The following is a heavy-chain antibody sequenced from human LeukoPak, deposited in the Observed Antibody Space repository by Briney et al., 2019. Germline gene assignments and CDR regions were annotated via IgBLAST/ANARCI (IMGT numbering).Heavy chain of an antibody. V-gene: IGHV1-18*01. J-gene: IGHJ4*02. CDR1: GYTFTIYG. CDR2: ISGDNANT. Sequence: ASVKVSCKASGYTFTIYGISWVRQAPGQGLEWMGWISGDNANTNYARKVQGRVTMTTDTSTSTAYMELRSLRSDDTAIYYCARHLRVGATVLSSFNFWGQGTLVTVSS. CDR3: ARHLRVGATVLSSFNF. D-gene: IGHD1-26*01.